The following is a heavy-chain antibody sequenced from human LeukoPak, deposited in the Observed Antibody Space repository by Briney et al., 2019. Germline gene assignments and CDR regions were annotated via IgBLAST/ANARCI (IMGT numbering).Heavy chain of an antibody. D-gene: IGHD3-9*01. CDR2: IIPILGTA. V-gene: IGHV1-69*13. Sequence: SVKVSCKASGYTFTGYYMHWVRQAPGQGLEWMGGIIPILGTANYAQKFQGRVTITADESTSTAYMELSSLRSEDTAVYYCASNYYDILTGYSPYYYYYYMDVWGKGITVTISS. CDR1: GYTFTGYY. J-gene: IGHJ6*03. CDR3: ASNYYDILTGYSPYYYYYYMDV.